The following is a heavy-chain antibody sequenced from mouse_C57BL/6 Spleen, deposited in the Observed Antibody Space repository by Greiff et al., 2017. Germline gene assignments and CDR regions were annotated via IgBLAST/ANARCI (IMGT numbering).Heavy chain of an antibody. J-gene: IGHJ4*01. D-gene: IGHD2-13*01. V-gene: IGHV6-3*01. CDR1: GFTFSNYW. Sequence: EVMLVESGGGLVQPGGSMKLSCVASGFTFSNYWMNWVRQSPEKGLEWVAQIRLKSDNYATHYAESVKGRFTISRDDSKSSVYLQMNNLRAEDTGIYYCTTDCDGFYAMDYWCQGTSVTVSS. CDR2: IRLKSDNYAT. CDR3: TTDCDGFYAMDY.